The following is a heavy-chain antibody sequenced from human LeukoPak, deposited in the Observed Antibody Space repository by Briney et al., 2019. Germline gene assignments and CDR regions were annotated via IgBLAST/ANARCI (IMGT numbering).Heavy chain of an antibody. Sequence: GGSLRLSCAASGFTFSDFWMHWVRQAPGKGLVWVSRINTDGSSTRYADSVKGRFTISRDNAKKTLYLQMNSLRADDTAVYYCAADGEYAFLVWGQGTMVTVSS. CDR1: GFTFSDFW. D-gene: IGHD5-24*01. J-gene: IGHJ3*01. V-gene: IGHV3-74*01. CDR2: INTDGSST. CDR3: AADGEYAFLV.